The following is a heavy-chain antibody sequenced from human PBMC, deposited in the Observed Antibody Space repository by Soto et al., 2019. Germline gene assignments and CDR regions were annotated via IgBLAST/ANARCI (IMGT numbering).Heavy chain of an antibody. J-gene: IGHJ6*02. Sequence: AASVKVSCKASGYSFTDYHIHWVRQAPGQGLEWLGRINPKSGGTSTAQKFQGWVTMTTDTSISTASVELTRLTSDDTAIYYCARGDSTDCSNGVCSFFYNHDMDFWG. V-gene: IGHV1-2*04. CDR3: ARGDSTDCSNGVCSFFYNHDMDF. CDR1: GYSFTDYH. D-gene: IGHD2-8*01. CDR2: INPKSGGT.